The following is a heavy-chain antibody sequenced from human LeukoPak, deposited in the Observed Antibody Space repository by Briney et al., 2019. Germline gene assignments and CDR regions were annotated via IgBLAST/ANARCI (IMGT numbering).Heavy chain of an antibody. J-gene: IGHJ5*02. D-gene: IGHD2-15*01. CDR1: GYSISSGYY. CDR2: IYHSGST. Sequence: SETLSLTCTVSGYSISSGYYWGWIRQPPGKGLEWIGSIYHSGSTYYNPSLKSRVTISVDTSKNQFSLKLSSVTAADTAVYYCARGGYCSGGSCYRRQNNWFDPWGQGTLVTVSS. V-gene: IGHV4-38-2*02. CDR3: ARGGYCSGGSCYRRQNNWFDP.